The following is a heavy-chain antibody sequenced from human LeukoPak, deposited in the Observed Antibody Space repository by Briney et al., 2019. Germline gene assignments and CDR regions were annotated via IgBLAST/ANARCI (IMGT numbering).Heavy chain of an antibody. Sequence: GGSLRLSCAASGLTFNTYAFHWGRQARGKGLEWVAFTSYDGSNKYYADSVKDRFTIPRDNSKNTLYLQMNSLRAEDTAVYYCARDNYYASSGYYYIDYWGQGTLVTVSS. V-gene: IGHV3-30-3*01. D-gene: IGHD3-22*01. J-gene: IGHJ4*02. CDR2: TSYDGSNK. CDR3: ARDNYYASSGYYYIDY. CDR1: GLTFNTYA.